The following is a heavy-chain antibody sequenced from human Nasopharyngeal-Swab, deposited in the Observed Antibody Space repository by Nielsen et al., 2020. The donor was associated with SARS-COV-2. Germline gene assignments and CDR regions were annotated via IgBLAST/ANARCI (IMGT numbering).Heavy chain of an antibody. Sequence: SETLSLTCTVSGGSISSSGYYWSWIRPPPGKGLEWIGEINHSGSTNYNPSLKSRVTISVDTSKNQFSLKLSSVTAADTAVYYCARLHTAYSSSWYLDYWGQGTLVTVSS. D-gene: IGHD6-13*01. CDR3: ARLHTAYSSSWYLDY. V-gene: IGHV4-39*07. J-gene: IGHJ4*02. CDR2: INHSGST. CDR1: GGSISSSGYY.